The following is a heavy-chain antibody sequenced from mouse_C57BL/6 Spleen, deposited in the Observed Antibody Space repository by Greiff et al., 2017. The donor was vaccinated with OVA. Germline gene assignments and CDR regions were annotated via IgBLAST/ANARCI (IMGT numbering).Heavy chain of an antibody. CDR1: GYAFTNYL. V-gene: IGHV1-54*01. CDR3: ARRVYYALDY. J-gene: IGHJ4*01. Sequence: VKLQESGAELVRPGTSVKVSCKASGYAFTNYLIEWVKQRPGQGLEWIGVINPGSGGTNYNEKFKGKATLTADKSSSTAYMQLSSLTSEDSAVYFCARRVYYALDYWGQGTSVTVSS. CDR2: INPGSGGT.